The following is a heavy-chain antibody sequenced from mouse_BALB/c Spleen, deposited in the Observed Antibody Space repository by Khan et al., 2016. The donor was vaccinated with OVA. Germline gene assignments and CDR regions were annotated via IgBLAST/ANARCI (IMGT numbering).Heavy chain of an antibody. J-gene: IGHJ2*01. Sequence: EVQLLETGPGLVKPSQSLSLTCTVTGYSITSDYAWNWIRQFPGNKLEWMGFISYSGNTNYNPSLKSRISITRDTSKNQFFLQLSSVTTEDTATYYCARVYGGDFDYWGQGTTLTVSS. CDR2: ISYSGNT. V-gene: IGHV3-2*02. CDR3: ARVYGGDFDY. CDR1: GYSITSDYA. D-gene: IGHD1-1*01.